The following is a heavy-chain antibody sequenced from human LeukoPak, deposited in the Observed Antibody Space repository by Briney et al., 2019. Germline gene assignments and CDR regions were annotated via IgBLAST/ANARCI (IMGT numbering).Heavy chain of an antibody. V-gene: IGHV3-23*01. CDR2: ISGTFIT. CDR1: GFTFSSFA. CDR3: VHAGSGDFDL. Sequence: GGSLRLSCAASGFTFSSFAMSWVRQAPGKGLEWVSTISGTFITYHAESVKGRFTISRDNSKNTLHLQMNSLGADDTALYYCVHAGSGDFDLWGRGTLVTVS. D-gene: IGHD3-10*01. J-gene: IGHJ2*01.